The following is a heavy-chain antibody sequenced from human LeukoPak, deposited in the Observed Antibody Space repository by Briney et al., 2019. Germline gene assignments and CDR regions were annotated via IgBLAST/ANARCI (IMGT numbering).Heavy chain of an antibody. D-gene: IGHD1-26*01. CDR2: ISGGGTTT. V-gene: IGHV3-23*01. CDR3: ARDPYSGSYGDSYYYYMDV. Sequence: GGSLRLSCAASGFSFTTYAMSWVRQAPGKGLEWVSSISGGGTTTYYADSVKGRFTISRDNSKNTLYLQMNSLRAEDTAVYYCARDPYSGSYGDSYYYYMDVWGKGTTVTISS. J-gene: IGHJ6*03. CDR1: GFSFTTYA.